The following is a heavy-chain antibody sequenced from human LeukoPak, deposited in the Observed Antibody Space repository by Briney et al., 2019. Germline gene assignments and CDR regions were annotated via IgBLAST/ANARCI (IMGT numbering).Heavy chain of an antibody. J-gene: IGHJ4*02. CDR1: GFTFSNFP. CDR3: AKTPYCSSTSCYGGILTGAQY. D-gene: IGHD2-2*01. V-gene: IGHV3-30-3*02. CDR2: TSIDGNKQ. Sequence: GGSLRLSCVASGFTFSNFPLHWVRQAPGKGLEWVAVTSIDGNKQYYADSVKGRFTISRHNSQNTVSLQMNSLGAEDTAVYYCAKTPYCSSTSCYGGILTGAQYWGQGTLVTVSS.